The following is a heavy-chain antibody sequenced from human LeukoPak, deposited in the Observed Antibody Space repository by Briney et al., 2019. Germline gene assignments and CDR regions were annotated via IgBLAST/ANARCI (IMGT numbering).Heavy chain of an antibody. J-gene: IGHJ5*02. CDR3: ARAYGGYNWSDP. V-gene: IGHV3-21*01. CDR1: GFSFSSYS. Sequence: GGSLRLSCAASGFSFSSYSMNWVRQAPGKGLKWVSSISSSSTYIYYADSVKGRFTISRDNAKNSLYLQMKSLRAEDTAVYYCARAYGGYNWSDPWGQGTLVTVSS. D-gene: IGHD4-23*01. CDR2: ISSSSTYI.